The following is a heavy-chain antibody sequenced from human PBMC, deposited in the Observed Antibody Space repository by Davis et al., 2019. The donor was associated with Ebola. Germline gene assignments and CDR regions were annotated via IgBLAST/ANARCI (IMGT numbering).Heavy chain of an antibody. J-gene: IGHJ5*02. CDR1: GFTFSSYW. Sequence: GESLKISCAASGFTFSSYWMSWVRQAPGKGLEWVANIKQDGSEKYYVDSVKGRFTISRDNAKNSLYLQMNSLRVEDTAVYYCARVVVLRFPGWWFDPWGQGTLVTVSS. V-gene: IGHV3-7*03. CDR3: ARVVVLRFPGWWFDP. CDR2: IKQDGSEK. D-gene: IGHD3-3*01.